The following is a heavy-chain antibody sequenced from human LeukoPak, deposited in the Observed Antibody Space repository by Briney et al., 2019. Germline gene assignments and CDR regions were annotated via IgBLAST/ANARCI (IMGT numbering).Heavy chain of an antibody. CDR2: ISGSGGST. Sequence: GGSLRLSCAASGFTFSSYAMSWVRQAPGKGLEGVSAISGSGGSTYYADSVKGRFTISRDNSKHTLYLQMNSLRAEDTAVYYCASTYYDYVWGSYPDYWGQGTLVTVSS. D-gene: IGHD3-16*02. J-gene: IGHJ4*02. CDR1: GFTFSSYA. CDR3: ASTYYDYVWGSYPDY. V-gene: IGHV3-23*01.